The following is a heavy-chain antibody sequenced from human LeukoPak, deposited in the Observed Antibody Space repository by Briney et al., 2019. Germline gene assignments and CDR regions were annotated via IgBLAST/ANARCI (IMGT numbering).Heavy chain of an antibody. CDR1: GFTFSSYA. Sequence: GGSLRLSCAASGFTFSSYAMSWVRQAPGKGLEWVSAISGSGGSTYYADSVKGRFTSSRDNSKNTLYLQMNSLRAEDTAVYYCARAIVGAFGFDYWGQGTLVTVSS. J-gene: IGHJ4*02. V-gene: IGHV3-23*01. CDR2: ISGSGGST. CDR3: ARAIVGAFGFDY. D-gene: IGHD1-26*01.